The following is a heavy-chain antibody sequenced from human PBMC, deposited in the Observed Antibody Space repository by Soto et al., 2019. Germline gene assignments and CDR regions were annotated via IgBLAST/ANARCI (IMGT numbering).Heavy chain of an antibody. CDR1: GFTFSSYA. Sequence: GGSLRLSCAASGFTFSSYAMSWVRQAPGKGLEXXSXXXXXGXXTYYADSVKGRFTISRDNSKNTLYLQMKSLRAEDTAVYYCAKDLPGIWGQGTLVTVSS. CDR3: AKDLPGI. V-gene: IGHV3-23*01. D-gene: IGHD2-2*01. J-gene: IGHJ4*02. CDR2: XXXXGXXT.